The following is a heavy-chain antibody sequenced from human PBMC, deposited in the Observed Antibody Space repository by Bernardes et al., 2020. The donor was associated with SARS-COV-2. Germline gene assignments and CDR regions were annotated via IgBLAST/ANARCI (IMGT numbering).Heavy chain of an antibody. Sequence: GGSLRLSCAASGFSFSDYKMNWVRLAPGKGLEWFSFISGGGTYIDYADSVKGRFTISRDNAKNSLYLQMDSLRGDDTAVYYCAKDRYAGVAASGTDYWGQGTVVTVSP. CDR2: ISGGGTYI. CDR1: GFSFSDYK. CDR3: AKDRYAGVAASGTDY. J-gene: IGHJ4*02. D-gene: IGHD6-13*01. V-gene: IGHV3-21*01.